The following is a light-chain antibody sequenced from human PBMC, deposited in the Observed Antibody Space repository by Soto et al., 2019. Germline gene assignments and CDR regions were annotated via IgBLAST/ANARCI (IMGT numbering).Light chain of an antibody. CDR3: QHYVNSLPQFP. V-gene: IGKV3-20*01. J-gene: IGKJ3*01. CDR1: QSVINNY. CDR2: GAS. Sequence: EIVLTQSPGILSLSPGERATLSCRASQSVINNYLAWYQQKPGQAPRLLIYGASARATGIPDRFSGSGSGTDFTLTISRLEPEDFAVYYCQHYVNSLPQFPSGPGTKVDIK.